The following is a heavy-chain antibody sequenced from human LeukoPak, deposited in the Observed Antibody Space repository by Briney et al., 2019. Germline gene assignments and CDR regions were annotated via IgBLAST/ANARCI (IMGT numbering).Heavy chain of an antibody. J-gene: IGHJ4*02. CDR1: GGTFSSYA. V-gene: IGHV1-69*05. CDR2: IIPIFGTA. D-gene: IGHD5-12*01. CDR3: ARGGWGTGYDLYYFDY. Sequence: SVKVSCKASGGTFSSYAISWVRQAPGQGLEWMGRIIPIFGTANYAQKFQGRVTITTDESTSTAYMELSSLRSEDTAVHYCARGGWGTGYDLYYFDYWGQGTLVTVSS.